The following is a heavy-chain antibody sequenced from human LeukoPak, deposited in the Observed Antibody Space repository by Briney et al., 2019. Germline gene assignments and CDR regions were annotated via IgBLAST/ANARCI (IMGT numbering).Heavy chain of an antibody. J-gene: IGHJ4*02. CDR1: GGSISSYY. Sequence: SETLSFTCTVSGGSISSYYWSWIRQPAGKGLEWIGRIYTSGSTNYNPPLKSRVTMSVDTSKNQFSLKLSSVTAADTAVYYCARDGIAVAGVFDYWGQGTLVTVSS. CDR2: IYTSGST. D-gene: IGHD6-19*01. CDR3: ARDGIAVAGVFDY. V-gene: IGHV4-4*07.